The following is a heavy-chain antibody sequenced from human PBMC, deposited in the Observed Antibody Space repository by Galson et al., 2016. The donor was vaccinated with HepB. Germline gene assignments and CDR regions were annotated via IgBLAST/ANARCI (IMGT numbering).Heavy chain of an antibody. CDR1: GGSISSSGYY. V-gene: IGHV4-39*07. CDR3: AREITGWPKDYFDS. J-gene: IGHJ4*02. Sequence: SETLSLTCTVSGGSISSSGYYWDWIRQPPGKGLEWIESIYYSGSTYYNPSLKSRVTISVDTSKNQFSLKLSSVTAADTAVYYCAREITGWPKDYFDSWGQGTLLTVSS. CDR2: IYYSGST. D-gene: IGHD1-20*01.